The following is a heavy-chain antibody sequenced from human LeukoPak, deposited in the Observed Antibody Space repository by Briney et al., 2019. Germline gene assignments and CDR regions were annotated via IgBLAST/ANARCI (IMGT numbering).Heavy chain of an antibody. CDR2: IYYSGST. V-gene: IGHV4-39*01. J-gene: IGHJ6*02. CDR1: GGSISSSSYY. Sequence: SETLSLTCTVSGGSISSSSYYWGWIRQPPGKGLEWIGSIYYSGSTYYNPSLKSRVTISVDTSKNQFSLKLSSVTAADTAVYYCAEERYYDFWSGYNYYGMDVWGQGTTVTVSS. CDR3: AEERYYDFWSGYNYYGMDV. D-gene: IGHD3-3*01.